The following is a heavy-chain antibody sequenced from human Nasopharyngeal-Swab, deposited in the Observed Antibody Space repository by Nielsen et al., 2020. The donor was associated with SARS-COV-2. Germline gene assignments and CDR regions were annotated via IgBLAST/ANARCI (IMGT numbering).Heavy chain of an antibody. J-gene: IGHJ4*02. CDR3: ARNVSGDLDV. Sequence: GESLKIYCAASGFTISDYEIAWLRRPPGKRMESVSYISKSGDIINFAASVKGRFTISRDNARNSLYLQMNRLRADDTGLYYCARNVSGDLDVWGQVTLVTVS. CDR2: ISKSGDII. V-gene: IGHV3-11*01. D-gene: IGHD4-17*01. CDR1: GFTISDYE.